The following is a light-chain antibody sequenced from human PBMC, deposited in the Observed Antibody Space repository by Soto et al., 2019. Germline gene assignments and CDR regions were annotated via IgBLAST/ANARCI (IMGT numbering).Light chain of an antibody. CDR1: QSVSSSY. V-gene: IGKV3D-20*02. J-gene: IGKJ4*01. CDR3: QQHINWPLT. Sequence: EIVLAQSPGTLSLSPGERATLSCRASQSVSSSYLAWYQQKPGQAPSLLIYGASRRATGIPDRFSGSGSGTDFTLTISSLEPGDFALYYCQQHINWPLTFGGGTKVDIK. CDR2: GAS.